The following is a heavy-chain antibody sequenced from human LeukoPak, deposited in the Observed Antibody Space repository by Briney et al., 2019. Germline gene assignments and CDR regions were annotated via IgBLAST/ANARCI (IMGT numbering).Heavy chain of an antibody. V-gene: IGHV3-11*06. J-gene: IGHJ6*04. CDR1: GASISSSNYY. D-gene: IGHD6-25*01. CDR2: ISGSGTVT. CDR3: ARDGTPSYSTGWVYMDV. Sequence: LSLTCAVSGASISSSNYYWGWVRQSPGKGLEWISYISGSGTVTHYADSVEGRFTISRDNTKNSLYLQMNSLRGEDTAVYYCARDGTPSYSTGWVYMDVWGKGTTVTISS.